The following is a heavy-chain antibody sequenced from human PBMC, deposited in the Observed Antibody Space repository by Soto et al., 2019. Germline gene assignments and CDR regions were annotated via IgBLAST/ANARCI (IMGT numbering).Heavy chain of an antibody. CDR3: ARGFCMTTTCLVGDF. CDR2: INPSGGST. V-gene: IGHV1-46*01. CDR1: GYTFTSYY. D-gene: IGHD2-2*01. Sequence: QVQLVQSGAEVKKPGASVKISCKSSGYTFTSYYMHWVRQAPGQGLEWMGMINPSGGSTNYAQRFQGRVTMTRDTSTSTVYMDLSDLRSEDTAVYYCARGFCMTTTCLVGDFWGQGTLVTVSS. J-gene: IGHJ4*02.